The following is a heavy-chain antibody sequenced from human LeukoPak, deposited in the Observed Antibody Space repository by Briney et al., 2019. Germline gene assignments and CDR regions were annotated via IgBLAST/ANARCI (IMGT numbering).Heavy chain of an antibody. V-gene: IGHV4-39*01. Sequence: PSGTLSLTCTVSGGSISSSSFYWGWIRQPPGSGLEWIGSIYSSGTTYYSPSLKSRVTISVDTSKNQFSLKLNSVTAADTAVYYCARVDGYFDYWGQGTLVTVSS. J-gene: IGHJ4*02. D-gene: IGHD5-24*01. CDR1: GGSISSSSFY. CDR2: IYSSGTT. CDR3: ARVDGYFDY.